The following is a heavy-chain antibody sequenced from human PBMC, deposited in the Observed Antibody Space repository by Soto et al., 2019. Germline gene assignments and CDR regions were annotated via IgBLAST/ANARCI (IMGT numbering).Heavy chain of an antibody. V-gene: IGHV1-2*04. D-gene: IGHD3-9*01. Sequence: ASVKVSCKASGYTFTGYYMHWVRQAPGQGLEWMGWINPNSGGTNYAQKFQGWVTMTRDTSISTAYMELSRLRSDDTAVYYCARGYDIWTGYGMDVWGKGTTVTVPS. CDR3: ARGYDIWTGYGMDV. J-gene: IGHJ6*04. CDR2: INPNSGGT. CDR1: GYTFTGYY.